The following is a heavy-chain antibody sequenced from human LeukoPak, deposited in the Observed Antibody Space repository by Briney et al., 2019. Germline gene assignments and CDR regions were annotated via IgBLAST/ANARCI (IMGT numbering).Heavy chain of an antibody. J-gene: IGHJ5*02. CDR1: GYTFTGYY. V-gene: IGHV1-2*06. CDR3: ARDRRRIAVAGTNWFDP. Sequence: ASAKVSCKASGYTFTGYYMHWVRQAPGQGLEWMGRINPNSGGTNYAQKFQGRVTMTRDTSISTAYMELSRLRSDDTAVYYCARDRRRIAVAGTNWFDPWGQGTLVTVSS. CDR2: INPNSGGT. D-gene: IGHD6-19*01.